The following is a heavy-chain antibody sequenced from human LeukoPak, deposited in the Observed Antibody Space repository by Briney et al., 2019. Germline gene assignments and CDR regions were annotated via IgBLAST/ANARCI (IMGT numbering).Heavy chain of an antibody. V-gene: IGHV3-11*01. CDR2: ISSGGGTI. CDR1: RFTFSDYY. D-gene: IGHD3-9*01. Sequence: PGGSLRLSCVASRFTFSDYYMSWIRQAPGKGLEWVSYISSGGGTIYYADSVEGRFTISRDNAKNSLYLQMNSLRAEDTAVYYCARPDILTGYYLGFDYWGQGTLVTVSS. J-gene: IGHJ4*02. CDR3: ARPDILTGYYLGFDY.